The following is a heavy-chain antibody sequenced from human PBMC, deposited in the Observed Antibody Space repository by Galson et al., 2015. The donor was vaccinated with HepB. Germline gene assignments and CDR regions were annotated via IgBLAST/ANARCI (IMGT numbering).Heavy chain of an antibody. CDR1: GFTFSTYV. CDR3: AREWGWPGPTRVGYGLDV. Sequence: SLRLSCAASGFTFSTYVMHWVRQAPGTGLEWVAVISYEGNDKYYADSVKGRFTISRDNAKRTLYLQVNSLRTEDAAVYYCAREWGWPGPTRVGYGLDVWGQGTTVTVSS. D-gene: IGHD1-26*01. CDR2: ISYEGNDK. V-gene: IGHV3-30-3*01. J-gene: IGHJ6*02.